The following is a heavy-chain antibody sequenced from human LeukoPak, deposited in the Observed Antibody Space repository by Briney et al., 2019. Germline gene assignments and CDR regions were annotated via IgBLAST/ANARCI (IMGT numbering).Heavy chain of an antibody. Sequence: GGSLRLSCSASGYTFSDYWVIWVRQAPGKGLEWVANIRQDDSEKNYVDSVKGRFTISRDNAKFSLYLQMSSLRAEDTAMYYCATDRKVGTWDPRFNYWGQGTLVTVSS. V-gene: IGHV3-7*01. CDR2: IRQDDSEK. CDR1: GYTFSDYW. J-gene: IGHJ4*02. CDR3: ATDRKVGTWDPRFNY. D-gene: IGHD4-23*01.